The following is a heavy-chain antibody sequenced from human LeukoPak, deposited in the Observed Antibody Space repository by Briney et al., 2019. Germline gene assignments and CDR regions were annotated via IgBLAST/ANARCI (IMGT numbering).Heavy chain of an antibody. CDR2: INAGNGNT. CDR1: GYTFTGYA. D-gene: IGHD2-8*01. Sequence: ASVKVSCKASGYTFTGYAMHWVRQAPGQRLEWMGWINAGNGNTKYSQKFQGRVTITRDTSASTAYMELSSLRSEDTAVYYCARDCTNGEGNWFDPWGQGTLVTVSS. CDR3: ARDCTNGEGNWFDP. J-gene: IGHJ5*02. V-gene: IGHV1-3*01.